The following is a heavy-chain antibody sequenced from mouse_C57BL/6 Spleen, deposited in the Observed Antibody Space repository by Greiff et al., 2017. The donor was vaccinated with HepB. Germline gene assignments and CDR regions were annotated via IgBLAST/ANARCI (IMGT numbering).Heavy chain of an antibody. CDR3: AVYYGNSEY. Sequence: QVQLQQPGAELVMPGASVKLSCKASGYTFTSYWMHWVEQRPGQGLEWIGEIDPSDSYTNYNQKFKGKSTLTVDKSSSTAYMQLSSLTSEDSAVYYCAVYYGNSEYWGQGTTLTVSS. CDR1: GYTFTSYW. V-gene: IGHV1-69*01. CDR2: IDPSDSYT. D-gene: IGHD2-1*01. J-gene: IGHJ2*01.